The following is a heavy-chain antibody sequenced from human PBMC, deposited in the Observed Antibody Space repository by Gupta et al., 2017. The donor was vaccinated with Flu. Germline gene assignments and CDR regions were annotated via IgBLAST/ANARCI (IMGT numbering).Heavy chain of an antibody. V-gene: IGHV3-7*01. CDR1: GFTFRSFW. CDR3: VRNRGWQQFDY. CDR2: IAADGSVK. D-gene: IGHD5-24*01. J-gene: IGHJ4*02. Sequence: EVQLVESGGGLVQPGGSLRLSCSVYGFTFRSFWMDWVRQAPGKGLEWVANIAADGSVKNYADSVKDRFTISRDGARNSLYLQMNSLRPEDTAVYYCVRNRGWQQFDYWGQGALVTVSS.